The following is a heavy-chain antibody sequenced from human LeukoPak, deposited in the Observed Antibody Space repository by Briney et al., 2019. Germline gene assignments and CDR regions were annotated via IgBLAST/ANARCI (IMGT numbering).Heavy chain of an antibody. V-gene: IGHV3-15*01. CDR2: IKSKTDGGTT. CDR1: GFTFSNAW. CDR3: TTRYYAFWSGYYHYGMDV. D-gene: IGHD3-3*01. Sequence: GGSLRLSCAASGFTFSNAWMSWVRQAPGKGLEWVGRIKSKTDGGTTDYAAPVKGRFTISRDDSKNTLYLQMNSLKTEDTAVYYCTTRYYAFWSGYYHYGMDVWGQGTTVTVSS. J-gene: IGHJ6*02.